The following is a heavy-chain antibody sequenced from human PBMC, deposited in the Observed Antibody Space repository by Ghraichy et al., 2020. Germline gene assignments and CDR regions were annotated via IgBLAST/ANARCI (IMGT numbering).Heavy chain of an antibody. Sequence: SVKVSRKASGGTFSSYTISWVRQAPGQGLEWMGRIIPILGIANYAQKFQGRVTITADKSTSTAYMELSSLRSEDTAVYYCAGGSKLMLTGYYYYYYMDVWGKGTTVTVSS. D-gene: IGHD1-14*01. CDR3: AGGSKLMLTGYYYYYYMDV. CDR2: IIPILGIA. V-gene: IGHV1-69*02. J-gene: IGHJ6*03. CDR1: GGTFSSYT.